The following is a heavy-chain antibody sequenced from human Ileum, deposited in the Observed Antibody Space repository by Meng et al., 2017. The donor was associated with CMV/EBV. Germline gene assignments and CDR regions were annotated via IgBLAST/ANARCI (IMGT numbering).Heavy chain of an antibody. CDR3: ARNVGFYSSQIAY. V-gene: IGHV4-39*07. J-gene: IGHJ4*02. CDR2: VYYSGTT. D-gene: IGHD3-3*01. Sequence: QLQLQERGPGLVKASETLSLTCTASGGSTTSSTYYWGWIRQPPGKGLEWIGSVYYSGTTYYNPSLKSRVNMSIDTSKNRFSLKLSSATAADTAVYYCARNVGFYSSQIAYWGQGALVTVSS. CDR1: GGSTTSSTYY.